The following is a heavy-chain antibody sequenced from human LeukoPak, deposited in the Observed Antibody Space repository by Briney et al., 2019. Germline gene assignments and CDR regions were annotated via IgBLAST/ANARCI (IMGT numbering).Heavy chain of an antibody. CDR1: GGTFSSYA. CDR2: NIPIFGTA. Sequence: SGKVSCKASGGTFSSYAISWVRQAPGQGLEWMGGNIPIFGTANYAQKFQGRVTITTDESTSTAYMELRRLRSEDTAVYYCARESGALGDSSGYYYWGQGTLVTVSS. D-gene: IGHD3-22*01. J-gene: IGHJ4*02. V-gene: IGHV1-69*05. CDR3: ARESGALGDSSGYYY.